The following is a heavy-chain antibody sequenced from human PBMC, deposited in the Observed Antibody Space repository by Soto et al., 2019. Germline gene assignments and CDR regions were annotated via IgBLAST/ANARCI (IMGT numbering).Heavy chain of an antibody. Sequence: QMQLVQSGPEVKKPGTSVKVSCKASGFTFTSSAVQWVRQARGQRLEWIGWIVVGSGNTNYAQKFQERVTITRDMXKSTAYMELSSPRSEDTAVYYCAVPGYSSGWSNFDYWGQGTLVTVSS. V-gene: IGHV1-58*01. J-gene: IGHJ4*02. CDR3: AVPGYSSGWSNFDY. CDR1: GFTFTSSA. D-gene: IGHD6-19*01. CDR2: IVVGSGNT.